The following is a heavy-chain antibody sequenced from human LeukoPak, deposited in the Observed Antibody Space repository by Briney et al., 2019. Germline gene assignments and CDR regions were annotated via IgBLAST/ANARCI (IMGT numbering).Heavy chain of an antibody. D-gene: IGHD2-15*01. V-gene: IGHV4-39*01. J-gene: IGHJ4*02. CDR2: MFYGGST. CDR1: GVSIGTSTHY. CDR3: VRQGGWGGAASLIDF. Sequence: SETLSLTCTVSGVSIGTSTHYWAWIRQPPGKGLEWIASMFYGGSTYYNASLRSRVSLSVDTSRNQFSLKLTSVTASDTAIFYCVRQGGWGGAASLIDFWGQGTLVTVSS.